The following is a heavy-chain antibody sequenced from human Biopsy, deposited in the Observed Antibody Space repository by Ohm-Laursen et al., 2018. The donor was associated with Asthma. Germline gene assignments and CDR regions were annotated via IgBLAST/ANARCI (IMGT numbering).Heavy chain of an antibody. J-gene: IGHJ4*02. CDR2: MYHSGSP. Sequence: GTLSLTCTVSGGSITSSSYYWGWIRQPPGKGMEWIGSMYHSGSPNYHPSLKSRPTISVDTSKNQLSLKMSSVTAADTAVYFCVRHQYSSSWSTFDYWGQGALVTVSS. D-gene: IGHD3-22*01. CDR1: GGSITSSSYY. V-gene: IGHV4-39*01. CDR3: VRHQYSSSWSTFDY.